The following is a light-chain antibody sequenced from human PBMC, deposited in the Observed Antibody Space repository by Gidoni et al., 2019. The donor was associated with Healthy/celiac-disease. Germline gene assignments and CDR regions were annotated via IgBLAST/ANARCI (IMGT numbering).Light chain of an antibody. CDR1: KLGDKY. J-gene: IGLJ2*01. Sequence: SYELTQPPSLSVSPGQTASITRSGDKLGDKYACWYQQKPGHSPVLVIYQDSKRPSGLPERFSGSNSGNTATLTISGTPAMDEADYYCQAWDSSTVVFGGGTKLTVL. V-gene: IGLV3-1*01. CDR3: QAWDSSTVV. CDR2: QDS.